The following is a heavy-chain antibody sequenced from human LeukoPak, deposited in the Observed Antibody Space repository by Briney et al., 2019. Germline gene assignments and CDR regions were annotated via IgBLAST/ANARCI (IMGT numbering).Heavy chain of an antibody. Sequence: ASVKVSCKASGYTFSDYYIHWVRQAPGQGLEWMGGLNPNVGITESSQKFQGRVSMNNDTSLSKAYMELRSLRSDDTDMYYCARGYDYSSFSLGIWGRGPMLLVFS. J-gene: IGHJ3*02. CDR2: LNPNVGIT. D-gene: IGHD6-19*01. V-gene: IGHV1-2*02. CDR3: ARGYDYSSFSLGI. CDR1: GYTFSDYY.